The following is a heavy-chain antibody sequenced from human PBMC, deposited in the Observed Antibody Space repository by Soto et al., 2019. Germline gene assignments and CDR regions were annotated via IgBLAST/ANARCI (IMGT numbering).Heavy chain of an antibody. V-gene: IGHV3-48*01. CDR2: ISSTSSII. CDR3: ARQLVSYYHYMDV. Sequence: GGSLRLSCAASGFTFSSYSMNWVRQAPGKGLEWVSYISSTSSIIYYADSVKGRFTISRDNAKNSLYLQMNRMRAEDTAVYYCARQLVSYYHYMDVWGKGTTVTVSS. J-gene: IGHJ6*03. CDR1: GFTFSSYS. D-gene: IGHD6-13*01.